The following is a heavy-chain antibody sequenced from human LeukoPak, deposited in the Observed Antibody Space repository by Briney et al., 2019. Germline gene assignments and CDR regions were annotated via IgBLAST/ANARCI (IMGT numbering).Heavy chain of an antibody. V-gene: IGHV4-38-2*02. CDR3: AAYCSGGSCYDDAFDI. D-gene: IGHD2-15*01. CDR2: IYHSGST. CDR1: GYSISSGYY. Sequence: SETLSLTCTVSGYSISSGYYWGWIRQPPGKGLEWIGSIYHSGSTYYNPSLKSRVTISVDTSKNQFSLKLSSVTAADTAVYYCAAYCSGGSCYDDAFDIWGQGTMVTVSS. J-gene: IGHJ3*02.